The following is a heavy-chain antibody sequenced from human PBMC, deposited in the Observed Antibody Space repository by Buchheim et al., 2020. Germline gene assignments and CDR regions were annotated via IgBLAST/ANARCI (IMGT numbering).Heavy chain of an antibody. J-gene: IGHJ4*02. V-gene: IGHV3-30*18. CDR2: ISYNGTNK. D-gene: IGHD3-3*01. CDR3: AKTPRIKIFGVVDY. CDR1: GFVFRTYG. Sequence: QVQLVESGGGVVQPGGSLRLSCAASGFVFRTYGMHWVRQAPGKGLEWVAVISYNGTNKYYADYVKGRFTISRDNYKKTLYLQMNSLRAEDTAVYYCAKTPRIKIFGVVDYWGRGTL.